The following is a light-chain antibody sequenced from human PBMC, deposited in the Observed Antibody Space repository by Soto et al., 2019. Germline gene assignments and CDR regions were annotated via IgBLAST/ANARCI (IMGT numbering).Light chain of an antibody. Sequence: SALTQPASVSGSPGQSITISCTGTSSDVGGYDYVSWYQHHPGKAPKLMIYDVTNRPSGVSNRFSGSKSGNTASLTISGLQAEDEADYYCSSYTSGSSYVFGTGTKLTVL. CDR3: SSYTSGSSYV. CDR1: SSDVGGYDY. CDR2: DVT. J-gene: IGLJ1*01. V-gene: IGLV2-14*03.